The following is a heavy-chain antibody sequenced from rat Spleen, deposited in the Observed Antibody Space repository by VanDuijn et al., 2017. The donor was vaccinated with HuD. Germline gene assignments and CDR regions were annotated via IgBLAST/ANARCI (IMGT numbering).Heavy chain of an antibody. CDR1: GHSISSSYR. D-gene: IGHD1-12*02. CDR3: ARSDGVHYFLPFAD. CDR2: INSAGTT. J-gene: IGHJ3*01. Sequence: EVQLQESGPGLVKPSQSLSLTCSVTGHSISSSYRWNWIRKFPGNKLEWRGYINSAGTTIYSPSLKSRISIARDTSKNQFFLQMKSVTTEDTATYFCARSDGVHYFLPFADWGQGSLVTVSS. V-gene: IGHV3-3*01.